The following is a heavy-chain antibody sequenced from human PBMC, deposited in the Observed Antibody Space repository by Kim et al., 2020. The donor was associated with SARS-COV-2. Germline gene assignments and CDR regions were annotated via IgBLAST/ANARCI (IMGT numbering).Heavy chain of an antibody. CDR3: ARQSGTGYCTRYYGMDV. CDR2: INHSGST. D-gene: IGHD3-9*01. Sequence: SETLSLTCAVYGGSFSGYYWSWIRQPPGKGLEWIGEINHSGSTNYNPSLKSRVTISVDTSKNQFSLKLSSVTAADTAVYYCARQSGTGYCTRYYGMDVWGQGTTVTVSS. V-gene: IGHV4-34*01. CDR1: GGSFSGYY. J-gene: IGHJ6*02.